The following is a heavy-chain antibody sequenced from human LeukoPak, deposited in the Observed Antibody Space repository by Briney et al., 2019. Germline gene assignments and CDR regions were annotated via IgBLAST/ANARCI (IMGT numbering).Heavy chain of an antibody. Sequence: ASVKVSCKASGYTFTSYDINWVRQATGQGLEWMGWMNPNSGNTGYAQKFQGRVTMTRNTSISTAYMELSSLRSEDTAVYYCARSYSSSWYGGDWFDPWGQGTLVTVSS. CDR1: GYTFTSYD. V-gene: IGHV1-8*01. CDR2: MNPNSGNT. J-gene: IGHJ5*02. D-gene: IGHD6-13*01. CDR3: ARSYSSSWYGGDWFDP.